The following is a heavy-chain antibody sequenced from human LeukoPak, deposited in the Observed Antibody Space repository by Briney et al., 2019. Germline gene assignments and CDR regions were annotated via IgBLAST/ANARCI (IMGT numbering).Heavy chain of an antibody. Sequence: GGSLRLSCAASGFPFSTYGISWVRQAPGKGLEWVSAITGSGDFAQYADSVRGRFTISRDNSKNTVYLQMNSVTVEDTALYYCTKRTTATAPFDSWGQGALVIVSS. V-gene: IGHV3-23*01. J-gene: IGHJ4*02. CDR1: GFPFSTYG. D-gene: IGHD4-17*01. CDR3: TKRTTATAPFDS. CDR2: ITGSGDFA.